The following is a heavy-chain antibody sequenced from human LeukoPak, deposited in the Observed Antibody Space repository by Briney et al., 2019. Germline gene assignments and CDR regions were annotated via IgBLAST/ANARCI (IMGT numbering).Heavy chain of an antibody. CDR2: ITSSNAPT. J-gene: IGHJ4*02. V-gene: IGHV3-23*01. CDR3: AKSCGGDCYYCDY. Sequence: PGGSLRLYCAASGFTFSSYAMTWLRQAPGKGLEWVSTITSSNAPTNYADSVKGRFTISRDNSRNTLYLQTNSLRAEDTAIYYCAKSCGGDCYYCDYWGQGTLVTVSS. CDR1: GFTFSSYA. D-gene: IGHD2-21*02.